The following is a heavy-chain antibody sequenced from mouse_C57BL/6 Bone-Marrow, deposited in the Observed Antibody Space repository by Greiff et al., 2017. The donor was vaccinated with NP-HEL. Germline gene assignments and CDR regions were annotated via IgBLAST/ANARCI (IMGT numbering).Heavy chain of an antibody. V-gene: IGHV1-50*01. Sequence: VKLQQPGAELVKPGASVKLSCKASGYTFTSYWMQWVKQRPGQGLEWIGEIDPSDSYTNYNQKFKGKATLTVDTSSSTAYMQLSSLTSEDSAVYYCARSPYYYFDYWGQGTTLTVSS. CDR1: GYTFTSYW. CDR2: IDPSDSYT. D-gene: IGHD1-1*01. CDR3: ARSPYYYFDY. J-gene: IGHJ2*01.